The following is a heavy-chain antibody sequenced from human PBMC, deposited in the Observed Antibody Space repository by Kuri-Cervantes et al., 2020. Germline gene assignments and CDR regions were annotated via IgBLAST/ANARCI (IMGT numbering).Heavy chain of an antibody. V-gene: IGHV4-31*01. CDR2: IYYSGST. D-gene: IGHD3-10*01. CDR3: ARCSITMVQGFDI. J-gene: IGHJ3*02. Sequence: SETLSLTCTVSGYSISSGYYWSWIRQHPGKGLEWIGYIYYSGSTYYNPSLKSLVTISVDTSKNQFSLKLSSVTAADTAVYYCARCSITMVQGFDIWGQGTMVTVSS. CDR1: GYSISSGYY.